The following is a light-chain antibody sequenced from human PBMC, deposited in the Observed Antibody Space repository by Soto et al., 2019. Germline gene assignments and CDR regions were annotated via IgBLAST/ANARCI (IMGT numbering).Light chain of an antibody. CDR2: RAS. CDR3: HQFGSSPLDT. CDR1: QTISSSF. J-gene: IGKJ3*01. Sequence: EIVLTQSPGTLSLSPGERATLSCRASQTISSSFLAWYQQKPGQAPRLLIYRASRRAPGIPDRFSGSGSWTDFTVTISTLEPEDFAVYYCHQFGSSPLDTFGPGTKVEIK. V-gene: IGKV3-20*01.